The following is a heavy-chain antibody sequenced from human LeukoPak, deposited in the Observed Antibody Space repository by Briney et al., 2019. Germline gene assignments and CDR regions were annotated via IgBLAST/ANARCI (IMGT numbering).Heavy chain of an antibody. V-gene: IGHV3-30*04. CDR1: GLTFSSFA. Sequence: PGGSLRLSCAASGLTFSSFALHRVRQTPGEGLEWVALISYDGSNEYYADSVKGRFTISRDNPKHKLNLQMNSLRAEDTAVYYCARSYCSGLSCYLFDYWGQGTLVAVSS. CDR3: ARSYCSGLSCYLFDY. CDR2: ISYDGSNE. J-gene: IGHJ4*02. D-gene: IGHD2-15*01.